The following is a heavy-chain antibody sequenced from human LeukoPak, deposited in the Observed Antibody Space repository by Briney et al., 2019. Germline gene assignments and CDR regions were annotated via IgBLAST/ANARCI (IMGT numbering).Heavy chain of an antibody. CDR1: GYTFTGYY. J-gene: IGHJ4*02. Sequence: ASVKVSCKASGYTFTGYYMHWVRQAPGQGLEWMGRINPNSGGTNYAQKFQGRVTMTRDTSISTAYMELSRLRSDDTAVYYCARAGYCSGGSCYPNFDYWVQGTLVTVSS. CDR3: ARAGYCSGGSCYPNFDY. V-gene: IGHV1-2*06. D-gene: IGHD2-15*01. CDR2: INPNSGGT.